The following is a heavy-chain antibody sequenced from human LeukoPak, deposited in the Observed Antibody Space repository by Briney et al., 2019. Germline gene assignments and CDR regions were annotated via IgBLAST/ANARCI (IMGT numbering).Heavy chain of an antibody. Sequence: ASVKVSCKASGYTFTGYYMHWVRQAPGQGLEWMGWINPNSGGTNYAQKFQGRVTMTRDTSISTAYMELSRLRSDDTAVYYCARLGAYDSSGYYVYWGQGTLVTVSS. CDR3: ARLGAYDSSGYYVY. CDR1: GYTFTGYY. D-gene: IGHD3-22*01. J-gene: IGHJ4*02. V-gene: IGHV1-2*02. CDR2: INPNSGGT.